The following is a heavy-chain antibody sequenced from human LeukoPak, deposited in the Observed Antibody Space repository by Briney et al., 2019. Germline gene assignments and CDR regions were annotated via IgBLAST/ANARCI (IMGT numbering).Heavy chain of an antibody. J-gene: IGHJ4*02. Sequence: GGSLRLSCAAFGYTLRSYEMKWVRQAPGKGLEWVSYISSSGRTVYYADSVKGRFTISRDDSENTLYLQMDSLRAEDTAVYYGATGYFFGSGSYGCLDYWGQGTLVTVSS. CDR2: ISSSGRTV. D-gene: IGHD3-10*01. CDR1: GYTLRSYE. CDR3: ATGYFFGSGSYGCLDY. V-gene: IGHV3-48*03.